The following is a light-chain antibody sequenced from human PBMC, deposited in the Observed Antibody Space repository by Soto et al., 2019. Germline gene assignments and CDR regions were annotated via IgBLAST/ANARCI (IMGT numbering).Light chain of an antibody. J-gene: IGLJ3*02. CDR2: EVS. CDR3: SSYGGSNNVV. Sequence: QLVLTQPPSASGSPGQSVTISCTGTSSDVGGYDYVSWYQQHPGDAPKLMIYEVSKRPSGVPDRFSGSKSGNTASLTVSGLQAEDEADYYCSSYGGSNNVVFGGGTQLTVL. CDR1: SSDVGGYDY. V-gene: IGLV2-8*01.